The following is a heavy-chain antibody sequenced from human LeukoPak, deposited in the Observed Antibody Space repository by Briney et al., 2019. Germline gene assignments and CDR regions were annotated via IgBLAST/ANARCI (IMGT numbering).Heavy chain of an antibody. V-gene: IGHV4-59*01. D-gene: IGHD7-27*01. CDR3: ARGLANWGPSDY. CDR2: IYYSGST. CDR1: GGSISSYY. J-gene: IGHJ4*02. Sequence: SETLSLTCTVSGGSISSYYWSWIRQPPGKGLEWIGYIYYSGSTNYNPSLKSRVTISVDTSKNQFSLKLRSVTAADTAVYYWARGLANWGPSDYWGQGTLVTVSS.